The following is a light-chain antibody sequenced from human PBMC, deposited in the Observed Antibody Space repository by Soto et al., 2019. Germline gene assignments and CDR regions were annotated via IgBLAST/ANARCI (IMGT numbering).Light chain of an antibody. CDR3: QQRSNWPRIT. Sequence: EVGMTQSPATLSVSPGERATLSCRASLSVSSYLAWYQQKPGQAPRLLIYDASNRATGIPAKFSGSGSGTDFTRTISSLDPEDFAVYYCQQRSNWPRITFGQGTRLEIK. J-gene: IGKJ5*01. CDR1: LSVSSY. V-gene: IGKV3-11*01. CDR2: DAS.